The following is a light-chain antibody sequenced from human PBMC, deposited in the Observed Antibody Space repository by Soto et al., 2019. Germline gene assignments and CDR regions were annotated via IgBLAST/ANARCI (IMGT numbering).Light chain of an antibody. J-gene: IGKJ5*01. CDR1: QSVSSN. Sequence: EIVMPQSPATLSVSPGESATLSGRASQSVSSNLAWYQQNPGQAPRLLIYGASTRATGIPARFSGSGSGTEFTLTISSLQSEDLAVYYCQQYNNWPPITVGQGTRLEIK. CDR2: GAS. V-gene: IGKV3-15*01. CDR3: QQYNNWPPIT.